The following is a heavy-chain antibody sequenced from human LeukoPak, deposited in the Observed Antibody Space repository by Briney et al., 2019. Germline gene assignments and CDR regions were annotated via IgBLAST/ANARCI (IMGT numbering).Heavy chain of an antibody. CDR1: GYSFTTYW. J-gene: IGHJ4*02. V-gene: IGHV5-51*01. Sequence: GESLKISCKGSGYSFTTYWIGWVRQMPGKGLEWMGMIYPGDSESRYSPSFQGQVTISADRSISTAYLQWSSLKASDSAMYYCARAYCITTTCRNDFDNWGQGTLVTVSS. CDR2: IYPGDSES. CDR3: ARAYCITTTCRNDFDN. D-gene: IGHD2-2*01.